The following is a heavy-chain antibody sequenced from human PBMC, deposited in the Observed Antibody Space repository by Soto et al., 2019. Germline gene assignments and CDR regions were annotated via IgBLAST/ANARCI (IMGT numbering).Heavy chain of an antibody. CDR2: IITDSSHI. D-gene: IGHD6-25*01. V-gene: IGHV3-21*05. CDR1: GFTFSIYS. CDR3: ARVAYRRGYYYFDY. Sequence: PGGSLRLSCAASGFTFSIYSMNWVRQAPGKGLEWVSYIITDSSHIFYADSVKGRFTISRDNTKNTLYLQMNSLRAEDTALYYCARVAYRRGYYYFDYWGQGTLVTVSS. J-gene: IGHJ4*02.